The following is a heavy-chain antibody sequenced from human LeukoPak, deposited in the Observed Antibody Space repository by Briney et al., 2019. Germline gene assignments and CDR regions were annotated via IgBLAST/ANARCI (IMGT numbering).Heavy chain of an antibody. J-gene: IGHJ4*02. D-gene: IGHD5-18*01. V-gene: IGHV1-24*01. CDR3: AAGRPYSLLDY. CDR1: GSSLTELS. CDR2: FDVIDAKT. Sequence: ASVKVSCTVSGSSLTELSLYWVRQAPGKGLEWMGGFDVIDAKTFYAQKFQGRVTMTEDSSADTAYMELSSLRSDDTAFYYCAAGRPYSLLDYWGQGTLLTVSS.